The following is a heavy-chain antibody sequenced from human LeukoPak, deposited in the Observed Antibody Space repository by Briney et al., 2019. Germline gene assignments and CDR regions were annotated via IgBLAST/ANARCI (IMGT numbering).Heavy chain of an antibody. V-gene: IGHV4-59*01. CDR1: GGSISSYY. J-gene: IGHJ6*02. CDR3: ARAGRYYYYGMDV. Sequence: SETLSLTCTVSGGSISSYYWSWIRQPPGKGLEWNGYIYYSGSTNYNPSLKSRVTISVDTSKNQFSLKLSSVTAADTAVYYCARAGRYYYYGMDVWGQGTTVTVSS. CDR2: IYYSGST.